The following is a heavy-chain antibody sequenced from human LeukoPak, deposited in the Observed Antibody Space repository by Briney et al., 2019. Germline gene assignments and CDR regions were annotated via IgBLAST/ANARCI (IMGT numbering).Heavy chain of an antibody. CDR3: AKDHSGWFDY. J-gene: IGHJ4*02. CDR2: ISFDGSNK. CDR1: GFTFSSYG. V-gene: IGHV3-30*18. D-gene: IGHD6-19*01. Sequence: GGSLRLSCAASGFTFSSYGMPWVRQAPGKGLEWVAVISFDGSNKYYADSVKGRFTISRDNSKNTLYLQMNSLRAEDTAVYYCAKDHSGWFDYWGQGTLVTVSS.